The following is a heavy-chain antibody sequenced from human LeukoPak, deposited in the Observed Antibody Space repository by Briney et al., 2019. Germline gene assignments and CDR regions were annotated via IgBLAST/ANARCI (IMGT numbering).Heavy chain of an antibody. D-gene: IGHD3-10*01. CDR1: GGTFSSYA. J-gene: IGHJ4*02. V-gene: IGHV1-69*01. CDR3: AKGSRAQGYYFDF. Sequence: SVKVSCKASGGTFSSYAISWVRQAPGQGLEWMGGIIPIFGTANYAQKFQGRVTITADESTSTAYMELSSLRSEDTAVYYCAKGSRAQGYYFDFWGQGTLVTVSS. CDR2: IIPIFGTA.